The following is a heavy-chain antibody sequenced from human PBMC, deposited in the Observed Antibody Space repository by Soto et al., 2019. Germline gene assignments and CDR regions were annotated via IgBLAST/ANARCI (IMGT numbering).Heavy chain of an antibody. V-gene: IGHV1-3*01. J-gene: IGHJ4*02. Sequence: QVQLVQSGAEVKKPGASVKVSCKASGYTFTSYAMHWVRQAPGQRLEWMGWINAGNGNTKYSQKFQGRVTITRDTSASTAYMGLSSLRSEATAVYYCARGVGSGLSDYWGQGTLVTVSS. D-gene: IGHD1-26*01. CDR2: INAGNGNT. CDR3: ARGVGSGLSDY. CDR1: GYTFTSYA.